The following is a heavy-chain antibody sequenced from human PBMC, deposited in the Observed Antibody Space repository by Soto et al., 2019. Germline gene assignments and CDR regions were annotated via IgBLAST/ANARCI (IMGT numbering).Heavy chain of an antibody. CDR1: RYTFTSYA. CDR3: AIAGFTVAGTRVFDY. CDR2: INAGNGNT. Sequence: GASVKVSCKASRYTFTSYAMHWVRQAPGQRLEWMGWINAGNGNTKYSQKYQGRVTITRDTSASTAYMELRSLRSEDTVVYYCAIAGFTVAGTRVFDYWGQGTLVTVSS. D-gene: IGHD6-19*01. V-gene: IGHV1-3*01. J-gene: IGHJ4*02.